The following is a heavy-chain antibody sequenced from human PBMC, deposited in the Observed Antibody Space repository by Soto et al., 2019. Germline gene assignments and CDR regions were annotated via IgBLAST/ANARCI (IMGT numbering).Heavy chain of an antibody. Sequence: XSVKVSCKASGYTFTCYYMHWVRQAPGQGLEWMGWINPNSGGTNYAQKFQGRVTMTRDTSISTAYMELSRLRSDDTAVYYCASIIVVVVAATGPFDYWGQGTLVTVSS. J-gene: IGHJ4*02. D-gene: IGHD2-15*01. CDR3: ASIIVVVVAATGPFDY. CDR1: GYTFTCYY. CDR2: INPNSGGT. V-gene: IGHV1-2*02.